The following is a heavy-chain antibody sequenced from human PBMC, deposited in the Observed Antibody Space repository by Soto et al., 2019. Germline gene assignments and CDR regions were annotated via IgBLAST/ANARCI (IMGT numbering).Heavy chain of an antibody. CDR1: GGTFSSYT. V-gene: IGHV1-69*13. CDR2: IIPIFGIA. D-gene: IGHD6-19*01. CDR3: ARERTVAWNDD. Sequence: SVKVSCKASGGTFSSYTISWVRQAPGQGLEWMGRIIPIFGIAKYAQKFQGRVTITADESTSTAYMELSSLRSEDTAVYYCARERTVAWNDDWGQGTLVTGSS. J-gene: IGHJ4*02.